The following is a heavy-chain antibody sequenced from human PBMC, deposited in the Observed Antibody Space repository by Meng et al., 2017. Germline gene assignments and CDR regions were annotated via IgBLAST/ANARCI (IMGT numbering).Heavy chain of an antibody. Sequence: SLKLSCKASGYTFTSYGISCVRQAPGQGLEWMGWISAYNGNTNYAQKLQGRVTMTTDTSTSTAYMELRSLRSDDTAVYYCARGPMRAGRWLQPHGECDYWGQGTLVTVSS. CDR3: ARGPMRAGRWLQPHGECDY. CDR1: GYTFTSYG. D-gene: IGHD5-24*01. J-gene: IGHJ4*02. CDR2: ISAYNGNT. V-gene: IGHV1-18*01.